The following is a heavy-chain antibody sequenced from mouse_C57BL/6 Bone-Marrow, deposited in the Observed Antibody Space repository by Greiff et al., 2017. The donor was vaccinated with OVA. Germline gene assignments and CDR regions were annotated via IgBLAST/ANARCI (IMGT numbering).Heavy chain of an antibody. J-gene: IGHJ2*01. D-gene: IGHD1-1*01. CDR2: INPYNGGT. Sequence: EVKLMESGPVLVKPGASVKMSCKASGYTFTDYYMNWVKQSHGKSLEWIGVINPYNGGTSYNQKFKGKATLTVDKSSSTAYMELNSLTSEDSAVYNCARYAPYYYGSSDDYWGQGTTLTVSS. CDR1: GYTFTDYY. CDR3: ARYAPYYYGSSDDY. V-gene: IGHV1-19*01.